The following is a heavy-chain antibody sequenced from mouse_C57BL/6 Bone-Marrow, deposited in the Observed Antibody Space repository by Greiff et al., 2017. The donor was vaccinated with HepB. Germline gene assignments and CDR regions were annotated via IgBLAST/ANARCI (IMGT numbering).Heavy chain of an antibody. V-gene: IGHV1-5*01. CDR3: TIKEGDYAMDY. CDR2: IYPGNSDT. CDR1: GYTFTSYW. Sequence: EVQLQESGTVLARPGASVKMSCKTSGYTFTSYWMHWVKQRPGQGLEWIGAIYPGNSDTSYNQKFKGKAKLTADTSASTAYMELSSLTNEDSAVYYCTIKEGDYAMDYWGQGTSVTVSS. J-gene: IGHJ4*01.